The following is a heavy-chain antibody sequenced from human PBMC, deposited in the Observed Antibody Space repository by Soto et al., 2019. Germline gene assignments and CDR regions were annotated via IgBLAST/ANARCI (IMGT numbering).Heavy chain of an antibody. CDR2: IWYDGSNK. D-gene: IGHD1-7*01. Sequence: GGSLRLSCAASGFTFSSYGMHWVRQAPGKGLEWVAVIWYDGSNKYYADSVKGRFTISRDNSKNTRYLQMNSLRAEDTAVYYCARELLETGTGTGYYFDYWGQGTLVTVSS. J-gene: IGHJ4*02. V-gene: IGHV3-33*01. CDR3: ARELLETGTGTGYYFDY. CDR1: GFTFSSYG.